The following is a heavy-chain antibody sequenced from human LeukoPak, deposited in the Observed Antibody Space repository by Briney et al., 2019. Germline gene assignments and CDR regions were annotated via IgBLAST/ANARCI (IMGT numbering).Heavy chain of an antibody. J-gene: IGHJ4*02. D-gene: IGHD4/OR15-4a*01. CDR3: ARDSMDYGNNAYFDY. CDR2: ISAYNGDT. Sequence: ASVKVSCKASGYTFTNYGITWVRQAPGQGFEWMGWISAYNGDTNYAQKVQGRVTMTTDTSTRTAYMELRSLRSDDTAVYYCARDSMDYGNNAYFDYWGQGTLVTVSS. V-gene: IGHV1-18*01. CDR1: GYTFTNYG.